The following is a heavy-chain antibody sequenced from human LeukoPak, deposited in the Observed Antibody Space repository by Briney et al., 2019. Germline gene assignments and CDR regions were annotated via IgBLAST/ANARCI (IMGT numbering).Heavy chain of an antibody. Sequence: GASVKVSCKASGYTFTSYGISWVRQAPGQGLEWMGWINPNSGGTNYAQKFQGRVTMTRDTSISTAYMELSRLRSDDTAVYYCARGRYSFRSSYFDSWGQGTLVTVSS. CDR1: GYTFTSYG. D-gene: IGHD5-18*01. J-gene: IGHJ4*02. CDR3: ARGRYSFRSSYFDS. V-gene: IGHV1-2*02. CDR2: INPNSGGT.